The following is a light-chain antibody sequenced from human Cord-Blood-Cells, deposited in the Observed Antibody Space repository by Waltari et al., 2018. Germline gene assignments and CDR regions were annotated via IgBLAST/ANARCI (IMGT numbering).Light chain of an antibody. V-gene: IGKV3-15*01. CDR2: GAS. J-gene: IGKJ2*01. CDR1: QSVSIN. CDR3: QQYNNWPPYT. Sequence: EIVMTQSPATLSVSPGERATLSCRASQSVSINLAWYQQKPCQPPRLLIYGASTRATGIPARFSGSGSGTEFTLTISSLQSEDFAVYYCQQYNNWPPYTFGQGTKLEIK.